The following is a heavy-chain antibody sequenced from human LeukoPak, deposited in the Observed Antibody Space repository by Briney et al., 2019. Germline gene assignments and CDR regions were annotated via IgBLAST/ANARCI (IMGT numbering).Heavy chain of an antibody. V-gene: IGHV4-34*01. Sequence: PSETLSLTCAVYGGSFSGYYWSWLRQPPGKGLEWIGEINHSGSTNYNPSLKSRVTISVDTSKNQFSLKLSSVTAADTAVYYCARAPYCSSTSCHSDFDYWGQGTLVTVSS. D-gene: IGHD2-2*01. J-gene: IGHJ4*02. CDR1: GGSFSGYY. CDR3: ARAPYCSSTSCHSDFDY. CDR2: INHSGST.